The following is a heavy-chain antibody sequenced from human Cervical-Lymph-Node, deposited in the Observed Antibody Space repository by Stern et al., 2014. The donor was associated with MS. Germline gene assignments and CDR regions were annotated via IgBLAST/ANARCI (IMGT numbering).Heavy chain of an antibody. J-gene: IGHJ6*02. Sequence: QVQLVQSGGGVVQPGRSLRLSCAASGFSISSLGMHWGRQAPGKGLEWVAVISFVGSNKKYGDAVKGRFSISSDNSNNTMYLQMNSLRPEDTAVYYCMGVGDAMDVWGQGTTVIVS. CDR3: MGVGDAMDV. CDR2: ISFVGSNK. V-gene: IGHV3-30*03. CDR1: GFSISSLG.